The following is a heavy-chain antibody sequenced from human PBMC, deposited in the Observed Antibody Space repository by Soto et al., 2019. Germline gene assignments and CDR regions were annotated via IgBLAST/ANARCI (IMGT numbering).Heavy chain of an antibody. CDR2: ISPRSAYI. V-gene: IGHV3-21*01. CDR3: ATLIKTYYDDSSRYPQDY. J-gene: IGHJ4*02. CDR1: RFKFSDYS. Sequence: PGGSLRLSCAASRFKFSDYSMNWVRQAPGKGLEWVSSISPRSAYIHYADAVKGRFIISRDDGKNALIPQMNSLRAEDTAVYYCATLIKTYYDDSSRYPQDYWGQGTLVTVSS. D-gene: IGHD3-16*01.